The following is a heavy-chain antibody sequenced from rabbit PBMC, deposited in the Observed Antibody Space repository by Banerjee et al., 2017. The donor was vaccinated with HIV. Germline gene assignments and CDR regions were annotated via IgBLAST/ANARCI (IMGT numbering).Heavy chain of an antibody. D-gene: IGHD4-1*01. CDR1: GFSFSSSYY. CDR3: ARDPYTSGGL. J-gene: IGHJ6*01. CDR2: IYPDYGST. Sequence: QEQLVESGGGLVQPEGSLTLTCTASGFSFSSSYYMCWVRQAPGKGLEWIAYIYPDYGSTHYASWVNGRFTISSHNAQNTLYLQLNSLTAADTATYFCARDPYTSGGLWGPGTLVTVS. V-gene: IGHV1S45*01.